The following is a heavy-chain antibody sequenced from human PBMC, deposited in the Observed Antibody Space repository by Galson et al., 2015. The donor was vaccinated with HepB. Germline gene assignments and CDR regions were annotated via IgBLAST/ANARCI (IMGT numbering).Heavy chain of an antibody. V-gene: IGHV5-51*01. J-gene: IGHJ6*03. CDR1: GYSFPSYW. D-gene: IGHD1-1*01. Sequence: QSGAEMKKPGESLKISCEGSGYSFPSYWIGWVRQMPGTGLEWVGIIYPGDSDTRYSPSFLGQVTISVDKSTGTAYLQWSSLKASDTAIYYCARWRATGTYYCYYMDVWGKGTTVTVSS. CDR3: ARWRATGTYYCYYMDV. CDR2: IYPGDSDT.